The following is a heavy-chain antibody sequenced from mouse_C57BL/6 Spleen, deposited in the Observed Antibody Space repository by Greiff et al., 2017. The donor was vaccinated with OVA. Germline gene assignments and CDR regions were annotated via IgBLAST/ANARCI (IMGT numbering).Heavy chain of an antibody. D-gene: IGHD2-4*01. CDR1: GYTFTSYW. CDR3: ARSLYYDYDGEDY. CDR2: INPSSGYT. Sequence: QVQLKESGAELAKPGASVKLSCKASGYTFTSYWMHWVKQRPGQGLEWIGYINPSSGYTKYNQKFKDKATLTADKSSSTAYMRLSSLTYEDSAVYYCARSLYYDYDGEDYWGQGTSVTVSS. J-gene: IGHJ4*01. V-gene: IGHV1-7*01.